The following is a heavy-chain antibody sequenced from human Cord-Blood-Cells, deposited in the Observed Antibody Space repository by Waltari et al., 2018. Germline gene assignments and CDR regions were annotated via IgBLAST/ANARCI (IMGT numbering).Heavy chain of an antibody. CDR1: RFTFSSYE. CDR3: ARDGVLLWFGELFDY. CDR2: ISSSGSTI. D-gene: IGHD3-10*01. J-gene: IGHJ4*02. Sequence: EVQLVESGGGLVQPGGSLRLSCAASRFTFSSYEMNWVRQAPGKGLEWVSYISSSGSTIYYADSVKGRFTISRDNAKNSLYLQMNSLRAEDTAVYYCARDGVLLWFGELFDYWGQGTLVTVSS. V-gene: IGHV3-48*03.